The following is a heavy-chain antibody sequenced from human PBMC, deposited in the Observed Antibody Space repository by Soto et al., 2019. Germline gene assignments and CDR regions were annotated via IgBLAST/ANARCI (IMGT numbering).Heavy chain of an antibody. V-gene: IGHV3-23*01. D-gene: IGHD6-13*01. Sequence: GGSLRLSCAASGFTFSSYAMSWVRQAPGKGLEWVSAISGSGGSTYYADYVKGRFTISRDNSKNTLYLQMNSLRAEDTAVYYCAKFKVVSSRWGEHYYYYYMDVWGKGTTVTVSS. CDR2: ISGSGGST. CDR1: GFTFSSYA. J-gene: IGHJ6*03. CDR3: AKFKVVSSRWGEHYYYYYMDV.